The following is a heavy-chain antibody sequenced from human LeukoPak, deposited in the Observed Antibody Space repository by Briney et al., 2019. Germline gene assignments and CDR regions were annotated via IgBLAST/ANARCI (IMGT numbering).Heavy chain of an antibody. CDR3: AKDFSRSSSYFDY. J-gene: IGHJ4*02. Sequence: GGSLRLSCAASGFTFSSYGIHWVRQAPGKGLEWVAFIRYDGSNEYYADSVKGRFTISRDNSKNTVYLQMNSLRAEDMALYYCAKDFSRSSSYFDYWGQGTLVTVSS. CDR1: GFTFSSYG. D-gene: IGHD6-6*01. V-gene: IGHV3-30*02. CDR2: IRYDGSNE.